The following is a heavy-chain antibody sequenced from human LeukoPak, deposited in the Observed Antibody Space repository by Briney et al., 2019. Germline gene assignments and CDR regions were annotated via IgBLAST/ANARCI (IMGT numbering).Heavy chain of an antibody. CDR2: TYYSGST. J-gene: IGHJ4*02. Sequence: SETLSRTCTVSGGSISSYYWSWIRQPPGKGLAWIGYTYYSGSTNYNPSLKSRVTISVDTSKNQFSLKLSSVTAADTVVYYCAGDRGHCSGGSCHPAYFDYCGQGTLVTVSS. CDR3: AGDRGHCSGGSCHPAYFDY. V-gene: IGHV4-59*01. D-gene: IGHD2-15*01. CDR1: GGSISSYY.